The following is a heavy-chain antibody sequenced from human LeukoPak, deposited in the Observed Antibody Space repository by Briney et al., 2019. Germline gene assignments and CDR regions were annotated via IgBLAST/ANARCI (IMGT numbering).Heavy chain of an antibody. CDR2: INHSGST. J-gene: IGHJ4*02. Sequence: PSETLSLTCAVYGGSFSGYYWSWIRQPPGKGLEWIGEINHSGSTNYNPSLKSRVTISVDTSTNQFSLKLSSVTAADTAVYYCAREGHDSSGYRNGYWGQGTLVTVSS. CDR1: GGSFSGYY. CDR3: AREGHDSSGYRNGY. V-gene: IGHV4-34*01. D-gene: IGHD3-22*01.